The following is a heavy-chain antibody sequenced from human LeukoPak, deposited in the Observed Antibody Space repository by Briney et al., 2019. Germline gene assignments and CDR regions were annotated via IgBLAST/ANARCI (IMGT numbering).Heavy chain of an antibody. D-gene: IGHD3-9*01. CDR1: GFTFDDYA. CDR3: AKGQLYYDILTGAFDFDY. J-gene: IGHJ4*02. V-gene: IGHV3-43D*03. CDR2: ISWDGGST. Sequence: GGSLRLSCAASGFTFDDYAMHWVRQAPGKGLEWVSLISWDGGSTYYADSVKGRFTISRDNSKNSLYLQMNSLRAEDTALYYCAKGQLYYDILTGAFDFDYWGQGTLVTVSS.